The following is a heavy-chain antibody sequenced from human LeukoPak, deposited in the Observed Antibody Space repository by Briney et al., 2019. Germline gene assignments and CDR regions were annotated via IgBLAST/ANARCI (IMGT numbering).Heavy chain of an antibody. D-gene: IGHD3-9*01. CDR1: GGTISSYD. CDR2: IYYSGST. CDR3: ASYDILTGGHGY. V-gene: IGHV4-59*01. J-gene: IGHJ4*02. Sequence: SETLSLTCTVSGGTISSYDWSWIRQPPGKGLEWVGYIYYSGSTNYNPSLKSRVTISVDKSKNQFSLKLTSVTAADTAVYYCASYDILTGGHGYWGQGTLVTVSS.